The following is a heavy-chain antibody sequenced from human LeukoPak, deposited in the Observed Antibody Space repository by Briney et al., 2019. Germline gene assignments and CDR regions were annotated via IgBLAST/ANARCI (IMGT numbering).Heavy chain of an antibody. CDR1: GFTFSNYE. Sequence: GGSLRLSCAASGFTFSNYEMNWVRQAPGKGLEWVSYIDSSGTTIYYADSVKGRFTMSRDNTKNSLYLQMNSLRAEDTAVYFCAREFGGYGGDPFDIWGQGTMVTVSS. V-gene: IGHV3-48*03. CDR3: AREFGGYGGDPFDI. CDR2: IDSSGTTI. D-gene: IGHD3-22*01. J-gene: IGHJ3*02.